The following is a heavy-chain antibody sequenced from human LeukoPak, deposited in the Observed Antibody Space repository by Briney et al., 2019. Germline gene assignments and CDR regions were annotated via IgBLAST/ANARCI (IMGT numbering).Heavy chain of an antibody. CDR3: ARETPYGSGSYPFDY. CDR1: GGSISSSSYY. V-gene: IGHV4-39*07. D-gene: IGHD3-10*01. Sequence: PSETLSLTCTVFGGSISSSSYYWGWIRQPPGKGLEWIGSIYYSGSSFDNPALKSRVTISVDTSKNQFSLKLSSVTAADTAVYYCARETPYGSGSYPFDYWGQGILVTVSS. J-gene: IGHJ4*02. CDR2: IYYSGSS.